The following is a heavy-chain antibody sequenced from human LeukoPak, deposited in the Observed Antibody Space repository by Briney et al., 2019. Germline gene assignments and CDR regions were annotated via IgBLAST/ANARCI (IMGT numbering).Heavy chain of an antibody. J-gene: IGHJ4*02. Sequence: PGGSLRLSCAASEFTFNHYAMSWVRQAPGKGLEWVSSISGGGGSTYYADSVKGRFTISRDNSKNTLYLQMNSLRAEDTAVYYCAKDPGDDRWGQGTLVTVSS. CDR1: EFTFNHYA. V-gene: IGHV3-23*01. CDR3: AKDPGDDR. CDR2: ISGGGGST. D-gene: IGHD5-12*01.